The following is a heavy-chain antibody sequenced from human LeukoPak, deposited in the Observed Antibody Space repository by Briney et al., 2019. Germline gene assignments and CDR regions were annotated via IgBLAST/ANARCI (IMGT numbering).Heavy chain of an antibody. J-gene: IGHJ2*01. CDR3: AREPLYYYDSSGLGL. CDR1: GFTVSSNY. Sequence: GGSLRLSCAASGFTVSSNYMSWVRQAPGKGLEWVSVIYSGCSTYYTDSVKGRFTISRDNFKNTLYLQMNSLRAEDTAVYYCAREPLYYYDSSGLGLWGRGTLVTVSS. D-gene: IGHD3-22*01. V-gene: IGHV3-53*01. CDR2: IYSGCST.